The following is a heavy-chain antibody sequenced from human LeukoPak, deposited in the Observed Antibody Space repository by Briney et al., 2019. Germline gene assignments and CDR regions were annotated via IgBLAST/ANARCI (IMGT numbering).Heavy chain of an antibody. J-gene: IGHJ4*02. CDR3: ARGSGSYTFDY. D-gene: IGHD3-10*01. Sequence: GAPVKVSCKASGYTFTSYAMHWVRQAPGQRLEWMGWINAGNGNTKYSQKFQGRVIITRDTSASTAYMELSSLRSEDTAVYYCARGSGSYTFDYWGQGTLVTVSS. V-gene: IGHV1-3*01. CDR1: GYTFTSYA. CDR2: INAGNGNT.